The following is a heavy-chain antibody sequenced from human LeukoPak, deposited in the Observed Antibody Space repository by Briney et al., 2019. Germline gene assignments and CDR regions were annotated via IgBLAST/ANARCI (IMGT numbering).Heavy chain of an antibody. V-gene: IGHV4-59*01. CDR3: ARGVIQLSTDAFDI. CDR2: IYYSGST. CDR1: GGSISGYY. J-gene: IGHJ3*02. D-gene: IGHD5-18*01. Sequence: SETLSLTCTVSGGSISGYYWSWIRQTPGKGLEWIGYIYYSGSTNYNPSLKSRVTISVDTSKNQFSLKLSSVTAADTAVYYCARGVIQLSTDAFDIWGQGTMVTVSS.